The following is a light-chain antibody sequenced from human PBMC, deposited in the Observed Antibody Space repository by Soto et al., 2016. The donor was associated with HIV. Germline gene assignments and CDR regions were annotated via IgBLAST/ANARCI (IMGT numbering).Light chain of an antibody. CDR1: QLISSW. CDR3: LQHNSYPLT. CDR2: AAS. V-gene: IGKV1-12*01. Sequence: DIQMTQSPSSVSASVGDRVTIPCRASQLISSWLAWCPQKPGKAPKFLISAASSLQSVVPSRFSGSGCGTEFTLTISSLQPEDFATYYCLQHNSYPLTFGQGTKVEIK. J-gene: IGKJ1*01.